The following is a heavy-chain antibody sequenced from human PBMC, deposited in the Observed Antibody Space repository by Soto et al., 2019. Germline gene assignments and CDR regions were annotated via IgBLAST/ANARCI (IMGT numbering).Heavy chain of an antibody. D-gene: IGHD3-3*01. CDR2: IVVGSGNT. V-gene: IGHV1-58*01. J-gene: IGHJ6*02. CDR3: AALEYDFWSGYPSGMDV. CDR1: GFTFTSSA. Sequence: QMQLVQSGPEVKKPGTSVKVSCKASGFTFTSSAVQWVRQARGQRLEWIGWIVVGSGNTNYAQKFQERVTITRDMSTSPAYMELSSLRSEDTAVYYCAALEYDFWSGYPSGMDVWGQGTTVTVSS.